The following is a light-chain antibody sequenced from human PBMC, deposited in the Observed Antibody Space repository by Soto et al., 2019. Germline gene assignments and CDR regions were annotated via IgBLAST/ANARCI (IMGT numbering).Light chain of an antibody. Sequence: EIVLTQSPGTLSLSHGERVTLSCRARQSVSSTYLAWYQQKPGQAPRLLIYGASSRATGIPDRFSGSGSGTDFTLTISRLEPEDFAVYYCQQYGSSPETFGQGTKVDIK. V-gene: IGKV3-20*01. CDR3: QQYGSSPET. CDR1: QSVSSTY. J-gene: IGKJ1*01. CDR2: GAS.